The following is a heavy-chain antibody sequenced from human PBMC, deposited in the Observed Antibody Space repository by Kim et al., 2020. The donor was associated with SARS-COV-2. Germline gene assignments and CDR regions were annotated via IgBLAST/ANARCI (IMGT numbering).Heavy chain of an antibody. V-gene: IGHV1-18*01. CDR1: GYTFTSYG. Sequence: ASVKVSCKASGYTFTSYGISWVRQAPGQGLEWMGWISAYNGNTNYAQKLQGRVTMTTDTSTSTAYMELRSLRSDDTAVYYCARDVVGSEITMVRGVILSYYFDYWGQGTLVTVSS. CDR3: ARDVVGSEITMVRGVILSYYFDY. D-gene: IGHD3-10*01. J-gene: IGHJ4*02. CDR2: ISAYNGNT.